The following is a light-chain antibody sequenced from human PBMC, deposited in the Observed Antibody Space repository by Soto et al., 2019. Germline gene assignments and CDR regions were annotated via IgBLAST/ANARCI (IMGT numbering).Light chain of an antibody. J-gene: IGKJ1*01. CDR3: QQSYSTSWT. V-gene: IGKV1-39*01. CDR2: AAS. CDR1: QSISSY. Sequence: DIQMTQSPSSLSASVGDRVTITCQASQSISSYLNWYQQKPGKAPKLLIYAASSLQSGVPSRFSGSGSGTDFTLTISSLQPEDFATCYCQQSYSTSWTFGQGTKV.